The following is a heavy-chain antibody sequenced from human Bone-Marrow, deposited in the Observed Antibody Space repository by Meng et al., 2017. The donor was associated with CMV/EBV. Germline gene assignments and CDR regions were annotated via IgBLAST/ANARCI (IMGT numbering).Heavy chain of an antibody. CDR1: GESFSGYN. CDR2: IDHNGRT. Sequence: SETLSLTCAVYGESFSGYNWSWIRKPPGKGLEWIGEIDHNGRTNCNPSLKSRVVISIVTSKTRYSLKLNSVTAADTATYFCARRGVELSIDYWGQGTLVTVSS. CDR3: ARRGVELSIDY. V-gene: IGHV4-34*01. D-gene: IGHD1-7*01. J-gene: IGHJ4*02.